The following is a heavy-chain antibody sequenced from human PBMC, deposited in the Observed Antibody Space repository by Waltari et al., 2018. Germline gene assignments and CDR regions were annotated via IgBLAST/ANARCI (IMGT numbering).Heavy chain of an antibody. J-gene: IGHJ4*02. D-gene: IGHD2-15*01. CDR3: ARGRSRYCSGGSCHFDY. V-gene: IGHV1-8*03. Sequence: QVQLVQSGAEVKKPGASVKVSCKASGYTFTSYDINWVRQATGQGLEWMGWMNPNSGNTGYAQKFQGRVTFTRNTSISTAYMELSSLRSEDTAVYYCARGRSRYCSGGSCHFDYWGQGTLVTVSS. CDR2: MNPNSGNT. CDR1: GYTFTSYD.